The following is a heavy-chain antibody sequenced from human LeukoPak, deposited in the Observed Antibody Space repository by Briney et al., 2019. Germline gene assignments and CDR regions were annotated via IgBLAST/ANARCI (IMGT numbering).Heavy chain of an antibody. Sequence: GASVKVSCTASGYTFSGYYIHWVRQAPGQGLDWMGRINPNNSGTNYAQKFQGRVTMTRDMSMSTAYMELSRLRSDDTAVYYCAGEDNSSGFRPFDIWGQGTMVTVPS. V-gene: IGHV1-2*06. J-gene: IGHJ3*02. CDR2: INPNNSGT. CDR3: AGEDNSSGFRPFDI. D-gene: IGHD3-22*01. CDR1: GYTFSGYY.